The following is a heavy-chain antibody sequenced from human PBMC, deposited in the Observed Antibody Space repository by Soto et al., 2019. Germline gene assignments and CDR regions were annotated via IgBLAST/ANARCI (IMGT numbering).Heavy chain of an antibody. D-gene: IGHD3-3*01. CDR1: GGSISSGGYY. CDR3: ARGGPSRRITIFGVPNGGVRWFDP. J-gene: IGHJ5*02. Sequence: PSETLSLTCTVSGGSISSGGYYWSWIREHPGKGLEWIGYIYYSGSTYYNPSLKSRVTISVDTSKNQFSLKLSSVTAADTAVYYCARGGPSRRITIFGVPNGGVRWFDPWGQGTLVTVS. CDR2: IYYSGST. V-gene: IGHV4-31*03.